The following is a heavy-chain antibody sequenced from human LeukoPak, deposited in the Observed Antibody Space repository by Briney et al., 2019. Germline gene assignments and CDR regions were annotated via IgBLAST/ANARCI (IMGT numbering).Heavy chain of an antibody. CDR1: GASSGFYY. CDR2: IYFSGTR. D-gene: IGHD6-19*01. Sequence: SETLSLTCTVSGASSGFYYWSWIRQPPGKGLEWIGYIYFSGTRNYNPSLKSRVTISGDTSKSQFSLKLSSVTAADTAVYYCARHVSGWYPLLDHWGQGILVAVSS. J-gene: IGHJ4*02. CDR3: ARHVSGWYPLLDH. V-gene: IGHV4-59*08.